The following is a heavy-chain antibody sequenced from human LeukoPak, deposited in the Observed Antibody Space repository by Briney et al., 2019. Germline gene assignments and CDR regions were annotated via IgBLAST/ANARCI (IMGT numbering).Heavy chain of an antibody. Sequence: SETLSLTCVASGGSISSHYWRWIRQPPGRGLVWVGLIYFNGYTNYNPSLKTRVTISVDTSNNQFSLRLSSVTAADTAVYYCARSERRAQKDTYYNHYYYMDVWGKGTTVTVSS. CDR2: IYFNGYT. V-gene: IGHV4-59*11. CDR3: ARSERRAQKDTYYNHYYYMDV. D-gene: IGHD6-25*01. CDR1: GGSISSHY. J-gene: IGHJ6*03.